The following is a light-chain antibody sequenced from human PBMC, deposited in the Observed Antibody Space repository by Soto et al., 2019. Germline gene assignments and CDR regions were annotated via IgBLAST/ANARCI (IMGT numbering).Light chain of an antibody. CDR3: QQYYSYSRT. V-gene: IGKV1-5*03. J-gene: IGKJ1*01. CDR2: KAS. CDR1: QSISNW. Sequence: DIQMTQSPSTLSASVGDRVTITCRASQSISNWLAWYQQKPGKAPKLLIYKASSLESGVPSRFSGSGSGSDFTLTISSLQPDDLATYYCQQYYSYSRTFGQGTKVDI.